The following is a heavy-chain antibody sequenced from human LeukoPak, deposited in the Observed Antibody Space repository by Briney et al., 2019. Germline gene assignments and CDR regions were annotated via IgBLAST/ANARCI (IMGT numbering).Heavy chain of an antibody. CDR3: ASEGSSGLGFFDV. D-gene: IGHD3-22*01. Sequence: GGSLRLSCAASGLTFRNYYVHWLRQAPGGGLVWVARISGDGRYTKTADSLEGRFTISRDNANNTLYLQMGSLRADDTAVYFCASEGSSGLGFFDVWGRGTLVTVSS. CDR1: GLTFRNYY. V-gene: IGHV3-74*01. J-gene: IGHJ2*01. CDR2: ISGDGRYT.